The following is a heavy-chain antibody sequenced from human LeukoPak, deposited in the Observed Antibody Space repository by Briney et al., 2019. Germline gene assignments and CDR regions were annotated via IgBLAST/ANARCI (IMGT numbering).Heavy chain of an antibody. CDR1: GFTFSSYG. CDR3: AKLPQGGGDYYYFDV. V-gene: IGHV3-23*01. D-gene: IGHD1-26*01. CDR2: ISGNGAYT. J-gene: IGHJ6*03. Sequence: GGSLRLSCAASGFTFSSYGMSWVRQAPGKGLEWVSAISGNGAYTYYPDSGRGRFTISRDNSKNTLFLQMNSLRAEATGVYYCAKLPQGGGDYYYFDVWGKGTTVTVSS.